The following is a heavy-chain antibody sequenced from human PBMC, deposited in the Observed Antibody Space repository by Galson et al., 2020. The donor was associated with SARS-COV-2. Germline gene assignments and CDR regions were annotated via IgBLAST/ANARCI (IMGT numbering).Heavy chain of an antibody. CDR2: ISSSRSYT. V-gene: IGHV3-11*06. CDR3: ARNGRDCSGGICYGAEYFQH. J-gene: IGHJ1*01. D-gene: IGHD2-15*01. CDR1: GFTFSDYY. Sequence: GESLKISCAASGFTFSDYYMSWIRQAPGKGLELLSYISSSRSYTNYADSVKGRFTISRDNAKSSLYLQMNNLRAEDTALYFCARNGRDCSGGICYGAEYFQHWSQGTLVTVSS.